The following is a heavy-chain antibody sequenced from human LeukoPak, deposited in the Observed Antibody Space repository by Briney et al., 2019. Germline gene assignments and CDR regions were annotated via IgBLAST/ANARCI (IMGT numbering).Heavy chain of an antibody. CDR1: GVSINSYY. D-gene: IGHD4-23*01. CDR2: IYSGGST. Sequence: SETLSLTCTASGVSINSYYLSWIRQPAGKGLEWIGRIYSGGSTYYNASLKSRFSMSMDNSKNQFSLKLTCVTAADTAVYYCARGGKATVVTMWGQGILVPVSS. CDR3: ARGGKATVVTM. J-gene: IGHJ4*02. V-gene: IGHV4-4*07.